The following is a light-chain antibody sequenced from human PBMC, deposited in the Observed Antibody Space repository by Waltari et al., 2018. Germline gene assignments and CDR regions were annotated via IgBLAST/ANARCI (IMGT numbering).Light chain of an antibody. CDR2: GAS. V-gene: IGKV3-15*01. J-gene: IGKJ4*01. CDR1: QSVSSF. CDR3: QQYNDWPPLT. Sequence: EVVMTQSPATLSLSPGERATLSCRASQSVSSFLALYQQKPGQAPRLLIYGASTRATCIPARFSGSGSGTEFTLTISSLQSEDFAVYYCQQYNDWPPLTFGGGTKVEIK.